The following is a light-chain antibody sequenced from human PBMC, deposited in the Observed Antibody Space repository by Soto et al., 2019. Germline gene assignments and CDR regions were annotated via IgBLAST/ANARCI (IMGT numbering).Light chain of an antibody. J-gene: IGKJ1*01. CDR1: QSFNSNY. CDR3: HQYGSSPRT. CDR2: GAS. Sequence: EIWLTQFPGTLSLSPGERATLSCTASQSFNSNYLAWYQQKPGQAPRLLIYGASTRATGIPDRFSGSGSGTDSTLTISRLEPEDFAVYYCHQYGSSPRTFGPGTKVDIK. V-gene: IGKV3-20*01.